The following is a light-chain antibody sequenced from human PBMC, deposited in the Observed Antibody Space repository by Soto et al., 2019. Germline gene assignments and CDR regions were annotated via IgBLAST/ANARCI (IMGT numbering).Light chain of an antibody. V-gene: IGKV2-28*01. CDR3: MQALQTPLFT. CDR2: LGS. Sequence: DIVMTQSPLSLPVTPGEPASISCRSSQRLLHSNGYNYLDWYLQKPGQSPQLLIYLGSNRASGVPERFSGSGSGTDFTLKSSRVEAEDVGDYYCMQALQTPLFTFGPGTKVDIK. J-gene: IGKJ3*01. CDR1: QRLLHSNGYNY.